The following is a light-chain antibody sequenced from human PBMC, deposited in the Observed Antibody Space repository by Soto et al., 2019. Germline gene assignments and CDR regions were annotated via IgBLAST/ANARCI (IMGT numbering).Light chain of an antibody. CDR2: GAS. Sequence: EIVMTQSPATLSVSPGERATLSCRASQSISSNLAWYQQKPCQAPRLLIYGASTRATGIPARFSGSGSGTEFTLTISSLQSEDFAVYYCQQYNNWPRWTFGQGTKLEIK. J-gene: IGKJ2*02. V-gene: IGKV3-15*01. CDR1: QSISSN. CDR3: QQYNNWPRWT.